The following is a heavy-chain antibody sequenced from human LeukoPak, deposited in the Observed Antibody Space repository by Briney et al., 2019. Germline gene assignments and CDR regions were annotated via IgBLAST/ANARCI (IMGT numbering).Heavy chain of an antibody. D-gene: IGHD3-22*01. CDR1: GYTFTGYY. CDR3: ARDSYYDSSGYLQW. CDR2: INPNSGGT. Sequence: ASVKVSCKASGYTFTGYYMHWVRQAPGQGLEWMGWINPNSGGTNYAQKFQGRVTMTRDTSISTAYMELRSLRSDDTAVYYCARDSYYDSSGYLQWWGQGTLVTVSS. V-gene: IGHV1-2*02. J-gene: IGHJ4*02.